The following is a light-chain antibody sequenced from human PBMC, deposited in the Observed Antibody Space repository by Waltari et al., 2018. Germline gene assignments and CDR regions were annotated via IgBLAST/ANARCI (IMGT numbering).Light chain of an antibody. CDR1: SSDIGGSNY. J-gene: IGLJ2*01. Sequence: QSALTQPASVSGSPGPSITLPCTGTSSDIGGSNYVSWYQQHPGKAPKLMIYDVSHRPSGVSNRFSGSKSGNTASLTISGLQAEDEADYYCNSYTSSSTLILFGGGTKLTVL. CDR3: NSYTSSSTLIL. CDR2: DVS. V-gene: IGLV2-14*03.